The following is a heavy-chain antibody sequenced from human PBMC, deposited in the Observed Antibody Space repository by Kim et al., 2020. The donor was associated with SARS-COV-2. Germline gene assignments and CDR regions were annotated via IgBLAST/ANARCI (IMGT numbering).Heavy chain of an antibody. Sequence: SETLSLTCAVYGGSFSGYYWSWIRQPPGKGLEWIGEINHSGSTNYSPSLKSRVTISVDTSKNQFSLKLSSVTAADTAVYYCARGRISGFGYDSSGYRQKNWFDPWGQGTLVTVSS. J-gene: IGHJ5*02. CDR3: ARGRISGFGYDSSGYRQKNWFDP. D-gene: IGHD3-22*01. CDR2: INHSGST. CDR1: GGSFSGYY. V-gene: IGHV4-34*01.